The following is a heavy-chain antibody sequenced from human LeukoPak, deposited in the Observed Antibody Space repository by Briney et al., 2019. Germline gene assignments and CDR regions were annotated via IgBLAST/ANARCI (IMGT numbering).Heavy chain of an antibody. Sequence: PSETLSLTCTVSGGSVTPSYWSWIRQPPGEGLEWIGNFRYSGNTDYNPSLKSRVTISLDTSKNQFSLKLNSVTAADTAVYYCAATQKWLGFDYWGQGILVTVSS. D-gene: IGHD6-19*01. CDR3: AATQKWLGFDY. CDR2: FRYSGNT. CDR1: GGSVTPSY. V-gene: IGHV4-59*02. J-gene: IGHJ4*02.